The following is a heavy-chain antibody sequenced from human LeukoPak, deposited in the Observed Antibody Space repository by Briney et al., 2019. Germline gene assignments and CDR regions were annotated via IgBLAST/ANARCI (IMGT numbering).Heavy chain of an antibody. Sequence: PGGSLRLSCAASGFTFSSYWMGWVRQAPGKGLELVANIKQDRSEKYCVDSVKGRFTISRDNAKNSLYLQMNSLRAEDTAVYYCARLREIPVFGVVTKSTSYFDYWGQGTLVTVSS. CDR2: IKQDRSEK. D-gene: IGHD3-3*01. CDR1: GFTFSSYW. CDR3: ARLREIPVFGVVTKSTSYFDY. V-gene: IGHV3-7*01. J-gene: IGHJ4*02.